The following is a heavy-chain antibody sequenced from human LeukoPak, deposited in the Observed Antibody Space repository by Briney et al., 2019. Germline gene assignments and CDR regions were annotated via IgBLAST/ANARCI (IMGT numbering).Heavy chain of an antibody. CDR3: AREGGYSYGDAPLHFDY. CDR2: IHTSGST. Sequence: SETLSLTCTVSGGSISSGTYYWSWIRQPAGKGLGWIGRIHTSGSTNYNPSLKSRVTISVDTSKNQFSLKLSSVTAADTAVFYCAREGGYSYGDAPLHFDYWGQGTLVTVSS. D-gene: IGHD5-18*01. J-gene: IGHJ4*02. CDR1: GGSISSGTYY. V-gene: IGHV4-61*02.